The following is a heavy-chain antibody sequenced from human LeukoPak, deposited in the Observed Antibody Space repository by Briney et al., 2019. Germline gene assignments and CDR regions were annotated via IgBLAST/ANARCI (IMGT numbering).Heavy chain of an antibody. V-gene: IGHV3-49*04. J-gene: IGHJ6*02. CDR2: IRRRAFGETA. Sequence: GGSLRLSCTASGFTCVVYDERWVRRAPGGGLEGLGIIRRRAFGETADYAASVKGRFTISRDDSKSIAYLQMNSLKTEDTAVYYCTREGAAAAYGMDVWGQGTTVTVSS. CDR3: TREGAAAAYGMDV. CDR1: GFTCVVYD. D-gene: IGHD6-13*01.